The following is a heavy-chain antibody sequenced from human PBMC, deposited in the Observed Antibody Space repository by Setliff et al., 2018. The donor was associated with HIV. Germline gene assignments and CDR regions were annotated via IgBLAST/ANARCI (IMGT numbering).Heavy chain of an antibody. D-gene: IGHD3-3*01. J-gene: IGHJ4*02. V-gene: IGHV1-8*02. Sequence: ASVKVSCKASGYTFTSYDINWVRQATGQGLEWMGWMNPNSGNTGYAQKLQGRVTMTTDTSTSTAYMELRSLRSDDTAVYYCARGGGGYNFWSGYPSFDYWGQGTLVTVS. CDR2: MNPNSGNT. CDR3: ARGGGGYNFWSGYPSFDY. CDR1: GYTFTSYD.